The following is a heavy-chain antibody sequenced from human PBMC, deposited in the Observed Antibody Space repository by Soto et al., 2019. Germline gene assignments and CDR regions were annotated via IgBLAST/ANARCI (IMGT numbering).Heavy chain of an antibody. CDR1: GGSISSGDYY. V-gene: IGHV4-30-4*01. Sequence: QVQLQESGPGLVKPSQTLSLTCTVSGGSISSGDYYWSWIRQPPGKGLEWIGSIYYSGSTYYNPSLTSRVTISVDTSKSQFSLKLNSVPAADTAVYYCASRHSSPYFDYWGQGTLVTVSS. D-gene: IGHD6-13*01. J-gene: IGHJ4*02. CDR3: ASRHSSPYFDY. CDR2: IYYSGST.